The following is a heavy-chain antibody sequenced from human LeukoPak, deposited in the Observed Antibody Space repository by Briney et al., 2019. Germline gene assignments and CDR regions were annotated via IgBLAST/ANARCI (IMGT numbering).Heavy chain of an antibody. Sequence: GASVKVSCKASGGTLSSYAISWVRQAPGQGLEWMGGIIPIFGTANYAQKFQGRVTITADESTSTAYMELSSLRSEDTAVYYCARDQYVGLAAAGTLNHDAFDIWGQGTMVTVSS. CDR2: IIPIFGTA. CDR3: ARDQYVGLAAAGTLNHDAFDI. CDR1: GGTLSSYA. V-gene: IGHV1-69*13. J-gene: IGHJ3*02. D-gene: IGHD6-13*01.